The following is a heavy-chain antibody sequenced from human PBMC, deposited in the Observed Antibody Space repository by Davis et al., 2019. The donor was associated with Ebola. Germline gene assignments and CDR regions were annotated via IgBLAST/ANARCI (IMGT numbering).Heavy chain of an antibody. CDR2: IYYSGST. CDR1: GGSISSYY. D-gene: IGHD3-22*01. Sequence: SETLSLTCTVSGGSISSYYWSWIRQPPGKGLEWIGYIYYSGSTNYNPSLKSRVTISVDTSKNQFSLKLSSVTAADTAVYYCARDRTYYYDSSGYYIWYYFDYWGQGTLVTVSS. CDR3: ARDRTYYYDSSGYYIWYYFDY. V-gene: IGHV4-59*12. J-gene: IGHJ4*02.